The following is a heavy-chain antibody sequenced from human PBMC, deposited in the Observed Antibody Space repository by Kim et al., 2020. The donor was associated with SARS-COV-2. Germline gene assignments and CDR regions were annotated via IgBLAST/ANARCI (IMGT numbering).Heavy chain of an antibody. CDR2: IYPGDSDT. CDR1: GYSFTSYW. D-gene: IGHD2-15*01. CDR3: ARGLYCSGGSCYDDAFDI. J-gene: IGHJ3*02. Sequence: GESLKISCKGSGYSFTSYWIGWVRQMPGKGLEWMGIIYPGDSDTRYSPSFQGQVTISADKSISTAYLQWSSLKASDTAMYYCARGLYCSGGSCYDDAFDIWGQGTMVTVSS. V-gene: IGHV5-51*01.